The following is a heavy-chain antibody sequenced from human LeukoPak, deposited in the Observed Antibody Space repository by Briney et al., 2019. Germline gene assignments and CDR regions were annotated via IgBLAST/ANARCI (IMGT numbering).Heavy chain of an antibody. J-gene: IGHJ3*02. D-gene: IGHD1-7*01. CDR3: ARSRGTGTFLRAFDI. CDR2: IYHSGST. Sequence: PSGTLSLTCAVSGGSISSSNWWSWVRQPPGKGLEWIGEIYHSGSTNYNPSLKSRVTISVDKSKNQFSLKLSSVTAADTAVYYCARSRGTGTFLRAFDIWGQGTMVTVSS. V-gene: IGHV4-4*02. CDR1: GGSISSSNW.